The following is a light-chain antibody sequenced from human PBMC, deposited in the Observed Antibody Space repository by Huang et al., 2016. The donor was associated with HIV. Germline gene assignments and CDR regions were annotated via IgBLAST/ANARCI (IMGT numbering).Light chain of an antibody. CDR2: GAS. V-gene: IGKV3-15*01. J-gene: IGKJ4*01. CDR3: QQYNNWPGLT. CDR1: QSVSSN. Sequence: EIVMTQSPATLSVSPGERATLSCRASQSVSSNLAWYQQIPGQAPRLLIYGASTRATGIPARFSGSGSGTEFTLTISSLQSEDLVLYSCQQYNNWPGLTFGGGTKVEIK.